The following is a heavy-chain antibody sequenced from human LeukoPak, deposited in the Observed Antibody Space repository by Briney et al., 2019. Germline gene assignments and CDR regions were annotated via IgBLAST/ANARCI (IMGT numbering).Heavy chain of an antibody. Sequence: GGSLRLSCAASGFPFSTYAMTWVRQAPGKGLEWVSGITGSDSSTYYADSVKGRFTISRDNSKNTLYLQMNSLRAEDTAVYYCAKVLGGSGSYYNALDYWGQGTLVTVSS. J-gene: IGHJ4*02. V-gene: IGHV3-23*01. CDR1: GFPFSTYA. CDR3: AKVLGGSGSYYNALDY. CDR2: ITGSDSST. D-gene: IGHD3-10*01.